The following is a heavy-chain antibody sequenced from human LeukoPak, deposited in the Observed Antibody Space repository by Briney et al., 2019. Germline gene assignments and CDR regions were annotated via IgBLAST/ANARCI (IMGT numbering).Heavy chain of an antibody. V-gene: IGHV4-61*02. D-gene: IGHD2-2*01. Sequence: SETLSLTCTVSGGSISSGSYYWSWIRQPAGKGLEWIGRIYTGGSTNYNPSLKSRVTISVDTSKNQFSLKLSSVTAADTAVYYCASGVRCSSTSCFNGQYYYYYMDVWGKGTTVTVPS. CDR2: IYTGGST. J-gene: IGHJ6*03. CDR3: ASGVRCSSTSCFNGQYYYYYMDV. CDR1: GGSISSGSYY.